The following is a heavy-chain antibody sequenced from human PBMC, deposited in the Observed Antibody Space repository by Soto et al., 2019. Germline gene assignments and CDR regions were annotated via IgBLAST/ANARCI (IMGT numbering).Heavy chain of an antibody. D-gene: IGHD5-12*01. Sequence: KPSETLSLTCTVSGGSISGYYWSWIRRPPGKGLDWIGYIYYTGSTNYNPSLKSRVTISVDPAKNQFSLHLSSVTAADTAVYYCARFRDGYTFDYWGRGTLVTVSS. CDR2: IYYTGST. CDR3: ARFRDGYTFDY. J-gene: IGHJ4*02. V-gene: IGHV4-59*01. CDR1: GGSISGYY.